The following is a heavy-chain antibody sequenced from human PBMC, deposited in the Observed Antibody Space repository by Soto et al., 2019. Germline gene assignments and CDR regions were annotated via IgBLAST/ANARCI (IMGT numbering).Heavy chain of an antibody. J-gene: IGHJ6*03. CDR2: TYYRSRWYN. V-gene: IGHV6-1*01. Sequence: PSQTLSLTCVISGDSVSSNSAAWNWIRQSPSRGLEWLGRTYYRSRWYNDYAVSVRSRITVNADTSKNQFSLHLNSVTPEDTAVNYCAGTSSLQWYYMDVWDKGTTVPVSS. CDR3: AGTSSLQWYYMDV. D-gene: IGHD1-7*01. CDR1: GDSVSSNSAA.